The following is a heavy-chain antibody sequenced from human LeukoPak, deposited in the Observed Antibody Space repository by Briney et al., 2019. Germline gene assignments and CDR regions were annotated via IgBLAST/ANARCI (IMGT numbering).Heavy chain of an antibody. Sequence: SETLSLTCTVSGGSISSYNWSWIRQPPGKGLEWIGEINHSGSTNYNPSLKSRVTISVDTSKNQFSLKLSSVTAADTAVYYCARHLTPMVRGVIRRQNNWFDPWGQGTLVTVSS. CDR2: INHSGST. J-gene: IGHJ5*02. CDR1: GGSISSYN. V-gene: IGHV4-34*01. D-gene: IGHD3-10*01. CDR3: ARHLTPMVRGVIRRQNNWFDP.